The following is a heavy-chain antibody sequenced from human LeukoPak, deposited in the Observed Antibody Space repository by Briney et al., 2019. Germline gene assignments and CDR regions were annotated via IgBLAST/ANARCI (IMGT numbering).Heavy chain of an antibody. J-gene: IGHJ6*02. Sequence: PSETLSLTCTVSAGSISSYYWIWILQPPGKGLEEIGYIYYSGSTNYNPSLKSRVTISVDTSKNQFSLKLSSVTAADTAVYYCARLKNLNGASHYYYYGMDVWGQGTTVTVSS. CDR1: AGSISSYY. CDR2: IYYSGST. CDR3: ARLKNLNGASHYYYYGMDV. V-gene: IGHV4-59*08. D-gene: IGHD1-26*01.